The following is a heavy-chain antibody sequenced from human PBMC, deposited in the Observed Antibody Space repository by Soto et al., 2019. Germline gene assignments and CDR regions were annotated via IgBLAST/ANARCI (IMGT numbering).Heavy chain of an antibody. CDR2: IYDSGST. CDR1: GGSSSSRSW. D-gene: IGHD2-15*01. J-gene: IGHJ4*02. CDR3: ASCGGSCFI. V-gene: IGHV4-4*02. Sequence: QGQLQESGPGLLKPSSTLSLTCAVSGGSSSSRSWWRWVRQPPGTGLEWIGEIYDSGSTNYNPCLKSRVTISVDKSKNQYSLKLSSVTAADTAVYYGASCGGSCFIWGQGTLVTVSS.